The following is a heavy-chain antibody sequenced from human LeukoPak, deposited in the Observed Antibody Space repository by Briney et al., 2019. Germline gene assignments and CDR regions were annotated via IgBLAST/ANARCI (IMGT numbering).Heavy chain of an antibody. CDR1: GFTFSTYS. V-gene: IGHV3-21*04. Sequence: GGSLRLSCAASGFTFSTYSMNWVRQAPGKGLEWVSSISSGSGFVTYADSVKGRFTISRDNAKNSLYLQMNSLRDEDTAVYYCARVRDLPGYYNLDYWGQGTLVTVSS. J-gene: IGHJ4*02. D-gene: IGHD3-9*01. CDR2: ISSGSGFV. CDR3: ARVRDLPGYYNLDY.